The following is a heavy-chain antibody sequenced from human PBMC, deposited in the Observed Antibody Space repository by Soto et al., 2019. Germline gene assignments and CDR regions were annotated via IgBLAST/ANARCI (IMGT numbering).Heavy chain of an antibody. J-gene: IGHJ1*01. D-gene: IGHD1-26*01. V-gene: IGHV4-39*02. Sequence: PSETLSLTCTVSGDSIRTTAYYWAWVRQAPGKGLEWLGSLYYTGTTFNNPSLNSRVTISIDTSNNRFSLRLTSVTAADTAVYYCAREDRFDVVGPSGNWGQGALVTVSS. CDR3: AREDRFDVVGPSGN. CDR1: GDSIRTTAYY. CDR2: LYYTGTT.